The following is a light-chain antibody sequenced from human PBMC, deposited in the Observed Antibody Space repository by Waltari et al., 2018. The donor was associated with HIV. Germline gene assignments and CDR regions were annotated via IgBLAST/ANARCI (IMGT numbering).Light chain of an antibody. CDR2: RNT. CDR1: NIGSKN. CDR3: HVWDRATGV. V-gene: IGLV3-9*01. Sequence: SYELTQPLSVSVALGQTARIPCGGDNIGSKNGHWYQQKPGQAPVLVIDRNTNRPSGIPERFSGSNSGNTATLTITRAQVGDEADYYCHVWDRATGVFGTGTTVTVL. J-gene: IGLJ1*01.